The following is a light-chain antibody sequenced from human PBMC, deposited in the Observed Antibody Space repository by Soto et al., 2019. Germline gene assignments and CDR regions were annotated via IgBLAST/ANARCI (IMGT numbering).Light chain of an antibody. J-gene: IGKJ5*01. Sequence: EIVMTQSPATLSVSPGERATLSCRASQSVSSNLAWYQQKPGQAPRLLIYGVSTRATGIPARLSGSGSGTEFTLTISSLQSEDFAVYYCQQYNNWPITFGQGTRLEIK. V-gene: IGKV3-15*01. CDR1: QSVSSN. CDR3: QQYNNWPIT. CDR2: GVS.